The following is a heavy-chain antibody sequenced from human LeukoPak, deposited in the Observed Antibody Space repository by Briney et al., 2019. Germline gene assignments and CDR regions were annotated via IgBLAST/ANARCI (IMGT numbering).Heavy chain of an antibody. CDR1: GFTFSDYY. J-gene: IGHJ4*02. V-gene: IGHV3-11*01. Sequence: GGSLRLSCAASGFTFSDYYMSWIRQAPGKGLEWVSYISGSGSTLYYADSVKGRFIISRDNAKNSLYLQMNSLRAEDTAVYYCARAVAGPSGRFDYWGQGTLVTVSS. D-gene: IGHD6-19*01. CDR3: ARAVAGPSGRFDY. CDR2: ISGSGSTL.